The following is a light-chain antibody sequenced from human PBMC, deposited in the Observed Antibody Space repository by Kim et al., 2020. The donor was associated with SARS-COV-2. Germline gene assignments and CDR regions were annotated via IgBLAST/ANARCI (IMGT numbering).Light chain of an antibody. CDR1: TSSIGAGYD. Sequence: QWVTLSCTGSTSSIGAGYDVHWYQQLPGAAPKLLIYGDNNRPSGVPDRFSGSKSGTSASLAITGLQPEDEADYYCQSSDNSLSGVVFGGGTKLTVL. CDR3: QSSDNSLSGVV. V-gene: IGLV1-40*01. J-gene: IGLJ2*01. CDR2: GDN.